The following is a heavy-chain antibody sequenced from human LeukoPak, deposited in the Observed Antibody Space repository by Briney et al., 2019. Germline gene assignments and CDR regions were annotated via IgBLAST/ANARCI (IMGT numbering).Heavy chain of an antibody. Sequence: GASVKVSCKASGYTFTSYAMHWVRQAPGQRLEWMGWINAGNGNTKYSRNFQGRVTITRDTSASTAYMELSSLRGDDMAVYYCARENGYYGSATLADSKGVFDVWGQGTRVTVSS. V-gene: IGHV1-3*01. CDR3: ARENGYYGSATLADSKGVFDV. D-gene: IGHD3-10*01. J-gene: IGHJ3*01. CDR2: INAGNGNT. CDR1: GYTFTSYA.